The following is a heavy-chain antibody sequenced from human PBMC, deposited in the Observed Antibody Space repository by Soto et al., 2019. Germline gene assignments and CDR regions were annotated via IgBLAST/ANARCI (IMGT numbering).Heavy chain of an antibody. V-gene: IGHV3-66*01. J-gene: IGHJ6*02. CDR3: ARERRPLYGMDV. Sequence: EVQLVESGGGLVQPGGSLRLSCAASGFTVSSNYMSWVRQAPGKGLEWVSVIYSGDSTYYADSVKGRFTISRDNSKNTLNLQMNTLRAEDTAVYYCARERRPLYGMDVGGQGTTVTVPS. CDR2: IYSGDST. CDR1: GFTVSSNY.